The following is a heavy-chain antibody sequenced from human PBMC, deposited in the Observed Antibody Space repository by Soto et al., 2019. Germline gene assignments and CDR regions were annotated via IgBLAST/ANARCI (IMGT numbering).Heavy chain of an antibody. CDR2: IYSGGST. V-gene: IGHV3-53*04. CDR1: GFTVSSNY. CDR3: ARSPLRFGELYNFDY. Sequence: GGSLRLSCAASGFTVSSNYMSWVRQAPGKGLEWVSVIYSGGSTYYADSVKGRFTISRHNSKNTLYLQMNSLRAEDTAVYYCARSPLRFGELYNFDYWGQGTLVTVSS. J-gene: IGHJ4*02. D-gene: IGHD3-10*01.